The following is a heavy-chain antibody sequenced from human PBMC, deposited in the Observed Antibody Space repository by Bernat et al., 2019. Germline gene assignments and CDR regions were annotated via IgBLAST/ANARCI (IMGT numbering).Heavy chain of an antibody. J-gene: IGHJ6*03. CDR2: IKQDGSEK. V-gene: IGHV3-7*03. D-gene: IGHD4-11*01. CDR3: ASAPMTTVTTSSLDYMDV. CDR1: GFTFSSYW. Sequence: EVQLVESGGGLVQPGGSLRLSCAASGFTFSSYWMSWVRQAPGKGLEWVANIKQDGSEKYYVDSVKGRFTITRDNAKNSLYLQMNSLRAEDTAVYYCASAPMTTVTTSSLDYMDVWGKGTTVTVSS.